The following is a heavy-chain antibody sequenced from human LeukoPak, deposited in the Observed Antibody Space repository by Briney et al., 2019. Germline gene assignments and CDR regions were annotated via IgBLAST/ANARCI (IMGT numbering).Heavy chain of an antibody. CDR3: AKDLPFLSLVVPAAANPRHYYYYGMDV. CDR2: INPNSGGT. Sequence: ASVKVSCKASGYTFTGYYMHWVRQAPGQGLERMGWINPNSGGTNYAQKFQGRVTMTRDTSISTAYMELSRLRSDDTAVYYCAKDLPFLSLVVPAAANPRHYYYYGMDVWGQGTTVTVSS. CDR1: GYTFTGYY. D-gene: IGHD2-2*01. V-gene: IGHV1-2*02. J-gene: IGHJ6*02.